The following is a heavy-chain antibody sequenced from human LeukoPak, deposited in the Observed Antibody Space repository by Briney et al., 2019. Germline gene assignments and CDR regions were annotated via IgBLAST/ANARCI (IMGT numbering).Heavy chain of an antibody. CDR2: INHSGST. Sequence: SETLSLTCAVYGGSFSGYYWSWIRQPPGKGLEWIGEINHSGSTNYNPSLKSRVTISVDTSKNQFSLKLSSVTAADTAVYYCARGLGMVFDYWGQGTLVTVSS. CDR1: GGSFSGYY. V-gene: IGHV4-34*01. J-gene: IGHJ4*02. D-gene: IGHD7-27*01. CDR3: ARGLGMVFDY.